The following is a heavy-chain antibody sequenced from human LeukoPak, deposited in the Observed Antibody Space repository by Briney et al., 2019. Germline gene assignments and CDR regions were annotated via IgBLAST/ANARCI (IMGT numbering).Heavy chain of an antibody. V-gene: IGHV3-23*01. Sequence: GGSLRLSCAASGFTFSSYAMSWVRQAPGKGLEWVSAISGSGGSTYYTDSVKGWFTISRDNSKNTLYLQMNSLRAEDTAVYYCAKDHAYDSSGYDLDYWGQGTLVTVSS. CDR2: ISGSGGST. CDR1: GFTFSSYA. D-gene: IGHD3-22*01. J-gene: IGHJ4*02. CDR3: AKDHAYDSSGYDLDY.